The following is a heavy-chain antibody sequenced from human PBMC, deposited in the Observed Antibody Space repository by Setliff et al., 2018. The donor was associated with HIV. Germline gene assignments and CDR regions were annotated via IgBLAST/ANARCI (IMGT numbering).Heavy chain of an antibody. J-gene: IGHJ3*02. D-gene: IGHD2-21*02. CDR3: ARGAGPHIMVVTARGAFDI. V-gene: IGHV4-34*01. CDR2: INHGGST. Sequence: KPSETPSLTCAVYGGSFSGYYWSWIRQPPGKGLEWIGKINHGGSTNYNPSLKSRVTISVDTSKNQFSLKLSSVTAADTAVYYCARGAGPHIMVVTARGAFDIWGQGTMVTVSS. CDR1: GGSFSGYY.